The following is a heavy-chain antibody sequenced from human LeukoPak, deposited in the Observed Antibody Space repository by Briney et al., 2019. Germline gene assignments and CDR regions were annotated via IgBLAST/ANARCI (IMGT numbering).Heavy chain of an antibody. CDR2: ISSSSSYI. Sequence: PGGSLRLSCAASGFTFSSYSMNWVRQAPGKGLDWVSSISSSSSYIYYADSVKGRFTISRDNAKNSLYLQMNSLRAKDTAVYYCARDLIVGGTAFLGYWGQGTLVTVSS. J-gene: IGHJ4*02. CDR1: GFTFSSYS. V-gene: IGHV3-21*01. CDR3: ARDLIVGGTAFLGY. D-gene: IGHD1-26*01.